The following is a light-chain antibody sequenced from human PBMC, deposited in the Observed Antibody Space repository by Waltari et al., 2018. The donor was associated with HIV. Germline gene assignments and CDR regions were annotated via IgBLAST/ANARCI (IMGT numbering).Light chain of an antibody. Sequence: QSALTQPASVSGSPGQSITIPCIGSNNAVGDYTHVAWYQQHPDKAPKLLIYDVTNRPPGVSNRFSCSKSGNTASLATSGLQAEDEADYFCTAYKYSTRSYVFGTGTKVTVL. CDR2: DVT. CDR1: NNAVGDYTH. J-gene: IGLJ1*01. V-gene: IGLV2-14*03. CDR3: TAYKYSTRSYV.